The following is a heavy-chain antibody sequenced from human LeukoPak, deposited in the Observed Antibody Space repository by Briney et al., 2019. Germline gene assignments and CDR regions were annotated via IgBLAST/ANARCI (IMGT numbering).Heavy chain of an antibody. CDR1: GFTFSSYG. V-gene: IGHV3-30*02. CDR2: IRYDGSNK. J-gene: IGHJ4*02. CDR3: AKRGYCSSTSCYIFDY. D-gene: IGHD2-2*01. Sequence: GGSLRLSCAASGFTFSSYGMHWVRQAPGKGLEWVAFIRYDGSNKYYADSVKGRFTISRDNSKNTLYLQMNSLRAEDTAVYYCAKRGYCSSTSCYIFDYWGQGTLVTVSS.